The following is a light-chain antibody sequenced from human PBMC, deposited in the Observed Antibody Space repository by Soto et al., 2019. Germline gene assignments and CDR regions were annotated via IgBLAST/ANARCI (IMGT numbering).Light chain of an antibody. V-gene: IGKV1-39*01. CDR2: AAS. Sequence: DIQMTQSPSSLSASVGDRVTITCRARQSISSYLNWYQQKPGKAPKLLIYAASSLQSGVPSRFSGSGSGTDFTLTISSLQPEDFATYFCQQSYGTPYTFGQGTKLEIK. CDR3: QQSYGTPYT. J-gene: IGKJ2*01. CDR1: QSISSY.